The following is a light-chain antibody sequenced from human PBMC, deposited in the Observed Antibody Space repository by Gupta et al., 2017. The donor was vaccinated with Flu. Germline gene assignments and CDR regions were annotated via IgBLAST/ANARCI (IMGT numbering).Light chain of an antibody. CDR2: AAS. CDR1: QSISSY. CDR3: QQSYSTPGT. V-gene: IGKV1-39*01. Sequence: DIQMTQYPSSLSASVGDRVNITCRASQSISSYLNWYQQKQGKAPKLLIYAASSLQSGVPSRFSGSGSGTDFTLTISSLQPEDFATYYGQQSYSTPGTFGQGTKVEIK. J-gene: IGKJ1*01.